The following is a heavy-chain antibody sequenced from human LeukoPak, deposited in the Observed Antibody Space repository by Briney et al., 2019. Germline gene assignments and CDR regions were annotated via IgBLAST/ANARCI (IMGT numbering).Heavy chain of an antibody. CDR1: GDSISSGDYY. CDR2: IYYSGST. D-gene: IGHD6-19*01. CDR3: ARRESSGWYYY. V-gene: IGHV4-61*10. J-gene: IGHJ4*02. Sequence: PSQTLSLTCTVSGDSISSGDYYWSWIRQPAGKGLEWIGYIYYSGSTNYNPSLKSRVTISVDTSKNQFSLKLSSVTAADTAVYYCARRESSGWYYYWGQGTLVTVSS.